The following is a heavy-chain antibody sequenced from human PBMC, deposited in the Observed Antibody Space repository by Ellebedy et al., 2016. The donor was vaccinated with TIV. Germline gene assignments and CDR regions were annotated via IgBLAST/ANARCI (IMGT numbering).Heavy chain of an antibody. CDR1: GYNFATHW. Sequence: GESLKISXQASGYNFATHWIAWVRQQPGKGLEWVGIIYPGDSDARYNPSFQGQVTISSDKSISTAYLQWSGLKASDTAVYYCARLRDALADELDFWGQGTLVTVSS. CDR2: IYPGDSDA. V-gene: IGHV5-51*01. CDR3: ARLRDALADELDF. J-gene: IGHJ4*02. D-gene: IGHD6-19*01.